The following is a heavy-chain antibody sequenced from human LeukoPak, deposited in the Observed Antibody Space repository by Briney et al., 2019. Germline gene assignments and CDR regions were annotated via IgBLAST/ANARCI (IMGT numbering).Heavy chain of an antibody. D-gene: IGHD3-3*01. J-gene: IGHJ3*02. Sequence: ASVKVSCKASGYTFTSCDINWVRQATGQGLEWMGWMNPNSGNTGYAQKFQGRVTMTRNTSISTAYMELSSLRSEDTAVYYCARGVGDFWSGYYPAGAFDIWGQGTMVTVSS. V-gene: IGHV1-8*01. CDR2: MNPNSGNT. CDR3: ARGVGDFWSGYYPAGAFDI. CDR1: GYTFTSCD.